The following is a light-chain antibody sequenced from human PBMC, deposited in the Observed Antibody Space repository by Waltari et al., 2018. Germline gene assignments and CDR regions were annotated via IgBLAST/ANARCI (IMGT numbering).Light chain of an antibody. CDR3: AAWDSSLSGWA. CDR2: EDY. V-gene: IGLV1-51*02. J-gene: IGLJ3*02. CDR1: SSNIGNNY. Sequence: QSVLTQPPSMSAAPGQRVTISCSGSSSNIGNNYVSWYQQLPGTAPKLLLYEDYNRPSGIPDRFSGSKSGTSATLGITGLQTGDEADYYCAAWDSSLSGWAFGGGTKLTVL.